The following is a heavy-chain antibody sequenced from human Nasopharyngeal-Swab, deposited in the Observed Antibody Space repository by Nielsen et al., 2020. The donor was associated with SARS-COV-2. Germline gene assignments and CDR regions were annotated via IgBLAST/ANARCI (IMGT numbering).Heavy chain of an antibody. CDR2: INPNSGGT. CDR3: ARLEWEPQY. V-gene: IGHV1-2*06. J-gene: IGHJ4*02. Sequence: WVRQAPGQGLGWMGRINPNSGGTNYAQRFQGRVTMTRDTSISTAYMELSRLRSDDTAVYYCARLEWEPQYWGQGTLVTVSS. D-gene: IGHD1-26*01.